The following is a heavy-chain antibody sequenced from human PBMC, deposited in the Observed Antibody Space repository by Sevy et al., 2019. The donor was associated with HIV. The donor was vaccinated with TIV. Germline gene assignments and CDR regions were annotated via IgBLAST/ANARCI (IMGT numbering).Heavy chain of an antibody. Sequence: GGSLRLSCAASGFTFSNYNMHWVRQAPGNGLEWISSITSGTSYMDYADSVKGRFTISTNSAKNSLYLQMNSLRVEDTAVYYCARGVGSNWFFNYWGQGALVTVSS. D-gene: IGHD6-13*01. J-gene: IGHJ4*02. V-gene: IGHV3-21*01. CDR3: ARGVGSNWFFNY. CDR1: GFTFSNYN. CDR2: ITSGTSYM.